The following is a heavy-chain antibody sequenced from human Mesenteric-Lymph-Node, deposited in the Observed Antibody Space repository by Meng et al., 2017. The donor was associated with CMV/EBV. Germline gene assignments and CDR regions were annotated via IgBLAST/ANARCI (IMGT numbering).Heavy chain of an antibody. J-gene: IGHJ3*02. D-gene: IGHD6-6*01. V-gene: IGHV3-53*01. Sequence: ESLKISCAASGFTVSSNYMSWVRQAPGKGLEWVSVIYSGGSTYYADSVKGRFTISRDNSKNTLYLQMNSLRAEDTAVYYCARVFEYSSSSVAFDIWGQGTMVTVSS. CDR2: IYSGGST. CDR3: ARVFEYSSSSVAFDI. CDR1: GFTVSSNY.